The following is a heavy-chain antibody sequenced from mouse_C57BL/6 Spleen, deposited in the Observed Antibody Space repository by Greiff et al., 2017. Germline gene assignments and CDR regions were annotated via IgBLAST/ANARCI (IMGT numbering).Heavy chain of an antibody. CDR2: IYPGSGNT. CDR1: GYTFTDYY. J-gene: IGHJ3*01. D-gene: IGHD5-1*01. V-gene: IGHV1-76*01. CDR3: ARSGRVPFAY. Sequence: QVQLQQSGAELVRPGASVKLSCKASGYTFTDYYINWVKQRPGQGLEWIARIYPGSGNTYYNEKFKGKATLTAEKSSSTAYMQLSSLTSEDSAVYFCARSGRVPFAYWGQGTLVTVSA.